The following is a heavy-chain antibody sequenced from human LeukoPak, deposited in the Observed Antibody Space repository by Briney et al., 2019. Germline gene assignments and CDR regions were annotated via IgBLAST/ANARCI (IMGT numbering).Heavy chain of an antibody. CDR1: GGSISSYY. Sequence: SETLSLTCIVSGGSISSYYWSWIRQPPGKGLEWIGYIYYTGSTNYNPSLKSRVTISVDTSKRQFSLRLSSVSAADTAVYYCARDATAGNFDYWGQGTLVTVSS. D-gene: IGHD6-13*01. V-gene: IGHV4-59*12. J-gene: IGHJ4*02. CDR3: ARDATAGNFDY. CDR2: IYYTGST.